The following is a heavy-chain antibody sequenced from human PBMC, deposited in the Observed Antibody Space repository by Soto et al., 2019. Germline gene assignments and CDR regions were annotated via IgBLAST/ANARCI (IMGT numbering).Heavy chain of an antibody. CDR1: GFTFSSYG. CDR2: ISYDGSNK. V-gene: IGHV3-30*18. CDR3: AKVPLYSSSWH. J-gene: IGHJ4*02. D-gene: IGHD6-13*01. Sequence: QVQLVESGGGVVQPGRSLRLSCAASGFTFSSYGMHWVRQAPGKGLEWVAVISYDGSNKYYADSVKGRFTISRDNSKNTLYLQINSLRAEDTAVYYCAKVPLYSSSWHWGQGTLVTVSS.